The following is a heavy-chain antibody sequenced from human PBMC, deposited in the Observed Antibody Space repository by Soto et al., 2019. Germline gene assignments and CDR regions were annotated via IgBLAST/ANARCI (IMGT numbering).Heavy chain of an antibody. CDR3: AKFGVYSKGLVGFFDY. CDR2: ISWNSGSI. J-gene: IGHJ4*02. D-gene: IGHD5-18*01. Sequence: EVQLVESGGGLVQPGRSLRLSCAASGFTFDDYAMHWVRQAPGKGLEWVSGISWNSGSIGYADSVKGRFPISRDNAKNPMYLQKNSLRAEEPALNYCAKFGVYSKGLVGFFDYWGQRTLVTDSS. V-gene: IGHV3-9*01. CDR1: GFTFDDYA.